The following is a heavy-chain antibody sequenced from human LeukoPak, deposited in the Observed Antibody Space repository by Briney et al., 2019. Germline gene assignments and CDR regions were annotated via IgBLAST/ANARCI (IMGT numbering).Heavy chain of an antibody. CDR1: GYTFTSYD. CDR3: ATSITGWLLHYY. Sequence: ASVKVSCKASGYTFTSYDIDWVRQATGQGLEWMGWMNPNSGNTGYAQKFQGRVTMTRNTSISTAYMELSSLRSEDTAVYYCATSITGWLLHYYWGQGTLVTVSS. CDR2: MNPNSGNT. J-gene: IGHJ4*02. V-gene: IGHV1-8*01. D-gene: IGHD3-22*01.